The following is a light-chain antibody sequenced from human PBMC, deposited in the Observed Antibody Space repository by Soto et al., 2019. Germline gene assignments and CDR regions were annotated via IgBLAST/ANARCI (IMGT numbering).Light chain of an antibody. V-gene: IGLV2-14*03. CDR3: TSYSCNNILSYV. CDR1: SNDVGGYKY. Sequence: QSALTQPASVSGAPGQSVTISCTGTSNDVGGYKYVSWYQQRPDTAPKLIMFEVNNRPSGVSDRFSGSRSDNTASLTISGLQAQDEADYYCTSYSCNNILSYVFGTGTKLTVL. J-gene: IGLJ1*01. CDR2: EVN.